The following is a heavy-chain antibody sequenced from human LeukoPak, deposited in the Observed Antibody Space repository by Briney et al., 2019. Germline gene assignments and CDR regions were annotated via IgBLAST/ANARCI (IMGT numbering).Heavy chain of an antibody. J-gene: IGHJ4*02. D-gene: IGHD1-1*01. CDR2: ISRSSSYI. CDR1: GFTFSSYS. CDR3: ARAKTTPFDY. V-gene: IGHV3-21*01. Sequence: GGSLRLSCAASGFTFSSYSMNWVRQAPGKGLEWVSSISRSSSYIYYADSVKGRFTISRDNAKNSLYLQMNSLRAEDTAVYYCARAKTTPFDYWGQGTLVTVSS.